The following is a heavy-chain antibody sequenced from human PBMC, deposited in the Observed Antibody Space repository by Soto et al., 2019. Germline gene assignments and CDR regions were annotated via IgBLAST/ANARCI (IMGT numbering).Heavy chain of an antibody. CDR1: GYTFTSYA. J-gene: IGHJ6*02. V-gene: IGHV1-3*01. D-gene: IGHD3-3*01. CDR2: INAGNGNT. CDR3: ARDLPAPRFLEWLLLEAVSPD. Sequence: QVQLVQSGAEVKKPGASVKVSCKASGYTFTSYAMHWVRQAPGQRLEWMGWINAGNGNTKYSQKFQGRVTITRDTSASTAYMELSSLRSEDTAVYYCARDLPAPRFLEWLLLEAVSPDWGQGTTVTVSS.